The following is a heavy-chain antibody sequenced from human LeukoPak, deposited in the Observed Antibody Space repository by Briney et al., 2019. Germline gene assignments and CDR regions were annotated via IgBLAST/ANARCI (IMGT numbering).Heavy chain of an antibody. CDR2: INPNSGGT. D-gene: IGHD2-21*02. V-gene: IGHV1-2*06. CDR3: ARDGDPGIVVVTATIDY. Sequence: ASXXVSCKASGYTFTGYYMHWVRQAPGQGLEWMGRINPNSGGTNYAQRFQGRVTMPRHTSISTPYMELSRLRSDDTAVYYCARDGDPGIVVVTATIDYWGQGTLVTVSS. J-gene: IGHJ4*02. CDR1: GYTFTGYY.